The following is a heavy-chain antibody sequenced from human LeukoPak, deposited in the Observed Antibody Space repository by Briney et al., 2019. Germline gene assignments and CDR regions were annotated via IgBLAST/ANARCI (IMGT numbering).Heavy chain of an antibody. CDR1: GYTFTSYG. Sequence: ASVKVSCKASGYTFTSYGISWVRQAPGQGLEWMGWISAYNGNTNYAQKLQGRVTMTTDTSTSTAYMELRSLRSDDTAVYHCARDRRITMVRGVMLYYYYGMDVWGQGTTVTVSS. CDR3: ARDRRITMVRGVMLYYYYGMDV. J-gene: IGHJ6*02. V-gene: IGHV1-18*01. D-gene: IGHD3-10*01. CDR2: ISAYNGNT.